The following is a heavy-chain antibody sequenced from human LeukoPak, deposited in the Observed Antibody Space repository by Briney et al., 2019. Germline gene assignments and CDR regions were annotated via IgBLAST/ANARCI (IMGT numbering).Heavy chain of an antibody. Sequence: SETLSLTCAVYGGSFSGYYWSWIRQPPGKGLEWIGEINHSGSTNYNPSLKSRVTISVDTSKNQFSLKLSSVTAADTAVYYCARYYYDSSGYLYCYGMDVWGQGTTVTVSS. CDR3: ARYYYDSSGYLYCYGMDV. D-gene: IGHD3-22*01. CDR1: GGSFSGYY. V-gene: IGHV4-34*01. CDR2: INHSGST. J-gene: IGHJ6*02.